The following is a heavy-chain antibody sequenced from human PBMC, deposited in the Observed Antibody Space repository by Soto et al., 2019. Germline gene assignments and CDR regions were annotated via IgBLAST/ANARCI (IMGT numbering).Heavy chain of an antibody. D-gene: IGHD3-10*01. V-gene: IGHV3-33*01. CDR2: IWYDGSNK. J-gene: IGHJ4*02. CDR1: GFTFSSYG. Sequence: QVQLVESRGGVVQPGRSLRLSCAASGFTFSSYGMHWVHQAPGKGLEWVAVIWYDGSNKYYADSVKGRFTISRDNSKNTLYLQMNSLRAEDTAVYYCARDHRVWGVRTSFDYWGQGTLVTVSS. CDR3: ARDHRVWGVRTSFDY.